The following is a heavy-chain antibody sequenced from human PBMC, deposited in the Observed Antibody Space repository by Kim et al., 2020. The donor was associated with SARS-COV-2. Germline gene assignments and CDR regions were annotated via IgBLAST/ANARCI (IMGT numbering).Heavy chain of an antibody. V-gene: IGHV4-30-4*01. J-gene: IGHJ4*02. Sequence: SETLSLTCTVSGGSISSGDYYWSWIRQPPGKGLEWIGYIYYSGSTYYNPSLKSRVTISVDTSKNQFSLKLSSVTAADTAVYYCARDVSRGGFDYWGQGTLVTVSS. CDR3: ARDVSRGGFDY. CDR1: GGSISSGDYY. CDR2: IYYSGST.